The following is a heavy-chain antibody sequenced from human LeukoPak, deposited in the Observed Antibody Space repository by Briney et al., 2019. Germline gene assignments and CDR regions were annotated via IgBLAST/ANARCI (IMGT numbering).Heavy chain of an antibody. CDR3: ARRIAVAGAFDY. J-gene: IGHJ4*02. V-gene: IGHV3-48*03. CDR1: GFTFSSYE. CDR2: ISSSGSTI. Sequence: GGSLRLSCAASGFTFSSYEMNWVRQAPGKGLEWVSYISSSGSTIYYADSVKGRFTISRDNAKNSLYLQMNSLRAEDTAVYYCARRIAVAGAFDYWGQGTLVTVPS. D-gene: IGHD6-19*01.